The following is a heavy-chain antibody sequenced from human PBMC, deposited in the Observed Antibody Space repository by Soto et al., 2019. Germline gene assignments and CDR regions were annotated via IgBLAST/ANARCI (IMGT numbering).Heavy chain of an antibody. J-gene: IGHJ5*02. CDR2: MNPNSGNT. Sequence: GASVKVSCKASGYTFTSYDINWVRQATGQGLEWMGWMNPNSGNTGYAQKFQGRVTMTRNTSISTAYMELSSLRSEDTAVYYCALGSYYDFWSGYYTWIFGLNWFDPWGQGTLVTVSS. CDR3: ALGSYYDFWSGYYTWIFGLNWFDP. D-gene: IGHD3-3*01. CDR1: GYTFTSYD. V-gene: IGHV1-8*01.